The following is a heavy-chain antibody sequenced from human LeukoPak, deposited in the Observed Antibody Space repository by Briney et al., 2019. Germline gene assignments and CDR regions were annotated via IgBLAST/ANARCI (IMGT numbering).Heavy chain of an antibody. D-gene: IGHD3-22*01. Sequence: ASVKVSCKASGYTFTGYYMHWLRQAPGQGLEWMGRINPSSGGTNYAQKFQGRVTMTRDTSISTAYMELSRLRSDDTAVYYCARGARDYYDSSGYYTYWGQGTLVTVSS. J-gene: IGHJ4*02. V-gene: IGHV1-2*06. CDR1: GYTFTGYY. CDR2: INPSSGGT. CDR3: ARGARDYYDSSGYYTY.